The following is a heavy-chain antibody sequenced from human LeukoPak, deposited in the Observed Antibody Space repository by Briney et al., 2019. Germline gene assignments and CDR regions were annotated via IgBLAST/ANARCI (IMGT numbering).Heavy chain of an antibody. D-gene: IGHD4-17*01. V-gene: IGHV3-23*01. J-gene: IGHJ4*02. Sequence: GGSLRLSCAASGFTFSTYAMSWVRQIPGKGLEWVSAISGSDDGTYYADSVKGRFTISRDNSRNTLYLQINSLRAEDTAVYYCAKDPSVYYGDYIIRWGQGTLVIVSS. CDR3: AKDPSVYYGDYIIR. CDR2: ISGSDDGT. CDR1: GFTFSTYA.